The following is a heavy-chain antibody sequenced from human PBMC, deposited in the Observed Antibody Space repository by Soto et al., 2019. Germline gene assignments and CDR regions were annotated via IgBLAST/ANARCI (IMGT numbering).Heavy chain of an antibody. Sequence: TGGSLRLSCAASGFSFTTYVMHWVRQAPGKGLEWVAVISHDGSYKYYGDAVKGRFTISRDTSKNAVYLEMNSLRPEDTAVYYCAKGLLAIVGTTLPRDAFTIWGQGTMVTVSS. J-gene: IGHJ3*02. CDR2: ISHDGSYK. CDR3: AKGLLAIVGTTLPRDAFTI. V-gene: IGHV3-30*18. D-gene: IGHD1-26*01. CDR1: GFSFTTYV.